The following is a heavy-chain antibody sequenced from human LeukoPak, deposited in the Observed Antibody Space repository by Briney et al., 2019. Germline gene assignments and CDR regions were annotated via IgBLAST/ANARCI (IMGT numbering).Heavy chain of an antibody. CDR1: GYSFTSYW. CDR3: ATYHYDTDFSHGLDS. CDR2: IYPGDSDT. D-gene: IGHD3-22*01. J-gene: IGHJ4*02. Sequence: GESLKISCKGSGYSFTSYWIGWVRQMPGKGLEWMGIIYPGDSDTRYSPSFQGQVTISADKSISTAYLQWSSLKASDTAMYFCATYHYDTDFSHGLDSWGQGTLVTVSS. V-gene: IGHV5-51*01.